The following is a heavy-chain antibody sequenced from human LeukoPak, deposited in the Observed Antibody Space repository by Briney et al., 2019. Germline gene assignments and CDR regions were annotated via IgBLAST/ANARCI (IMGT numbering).Heavy chain of an antibody. CDR2: IYYSGST. J-gene: IGHJ4*02. V-gene: IGHV4-39*07. Sequence: SETLSLTCTVSGGSISSSNYYWGWIRQPPGKGLEWIGSIYYSGSTYYNPSLKSRVTISVDTSKNQFSLKLSSVTAADTAVYYCARGSSWYQTNFDYWGQGTLVTVSS. D-gene: IGHD6-13*01. CDR3: ARGSSWYQTNFDY. CDR1: GGSISSSNYY.